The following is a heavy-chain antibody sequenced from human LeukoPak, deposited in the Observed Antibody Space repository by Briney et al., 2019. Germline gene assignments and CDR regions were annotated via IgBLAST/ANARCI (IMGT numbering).Heavy chain of an antibody. CDR2: ISWDGGRT. CDR1: GFTFDDYT. V-gene: IGHV3-43*01. CDR3: AKDTDSYIHH. D-gene: IGHD1-14*01. Sequence: PGGSLRLSCAASGFTFDDYTMHWVRQAPGKGLEWVSLISWDGGRTYYADSVKGRFTISRDNSKNSLYLQMNSLRTEDTALYYCAKDTDSYIHHWGQGTLVTVSS. J-gene: IGHJ1*01.